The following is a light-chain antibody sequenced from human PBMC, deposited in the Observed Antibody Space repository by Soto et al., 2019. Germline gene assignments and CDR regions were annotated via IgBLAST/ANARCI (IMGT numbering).Light chain of an antibody. V-gene: IGLV2-14*01. J-gene: IGLJ2*01. Sequence: QSVLTQPASVSGSPGQSTTISCPGTSSEVGGYNYFSWYQQHPGKAPKLMIYDVSNRPSGVSNRFSGSKSGNTASLTISGLQAEDEADYYCSSYTSSSTYVVFGGGTKLTVL. CDR2: DVS. CDR3: SSYTSSSTYVV. CDR1: SSEVGGYNY.